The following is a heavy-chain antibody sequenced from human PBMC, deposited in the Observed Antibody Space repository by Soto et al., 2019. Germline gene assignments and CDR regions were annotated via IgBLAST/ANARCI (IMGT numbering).Heavy chain of an antibody. D-gene: IGHD3-10*01. V-gene: IGHV4-34*01. Sequence: SETLSLTCAVYGGSLRGYYWSWIRQPPGKGLEWIGEINHSGSTNYNPSLKSRVTISVDTSKNQFSLKLSSVTAADTAVYYCARRRPRITMARGDVWGQGTTVTVSS. CDR2: INHSGST. CDR3: ARRRPRITMARGDV. CDR1: GGSLRGYY. J-gene: IGHJ6*02.